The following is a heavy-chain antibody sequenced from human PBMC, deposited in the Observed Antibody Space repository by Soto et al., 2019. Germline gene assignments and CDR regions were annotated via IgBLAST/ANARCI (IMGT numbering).Heavy chain of an antibody. CDR2: VFHSGGA. Sequence: PXGTLSLRCAVSGAPIRGSVGWTCVRQPPGKGLEWIGEVFHSGGANYNPSLKSRVSMSVDTSRSQFSLELHSVTAADTAVYYCARKAWVRFDFWGQGIMVTVSS. CDR1: GAPIRGSVG. J-gene: IGHJ4*02. V-gene: IGHV4-4*02. D-gene: IGHD3-16*01. CDR3: ARKAWVRFDF.